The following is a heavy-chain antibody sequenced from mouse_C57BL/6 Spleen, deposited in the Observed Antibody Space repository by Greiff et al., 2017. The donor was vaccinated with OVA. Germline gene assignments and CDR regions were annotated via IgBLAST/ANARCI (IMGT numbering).Heavy chain of an antibody. CDR2: ISDGGSYT. CDR1: GFTFSSYA. J-gene: IGHJ2*01. Sequence: DVKLVESGGGLVKPGGSLKLSCAASGFTFSSYAMSWVRQTPEKRLEWVATISDGGSYTYYPDNVKGRFTISRDNAKNNLYLQRSHLKSEDTAMYYCARADGPYFDYWGQGTTLTVSS. CDR3: ARADGPYFDY. D-gene: IGHD2-3*01. V-gene: IGHV5-4*03.